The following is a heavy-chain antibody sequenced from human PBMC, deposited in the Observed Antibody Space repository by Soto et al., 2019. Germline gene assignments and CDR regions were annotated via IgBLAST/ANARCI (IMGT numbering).Heavy chain of an antibody. J-gene: IGHJ4*02. V-gene: IGHV3-30*03. CDR1: GFTFSSYG. Sequence: GGSLRLSCAVSGFTFSSYGMHWVRQAPGKGLEWVAIISYDGSNTYYADSAKGRFTISRDNSKNTLYLQMNSLRAEDTAVYYCARPLTTGWELLINVYWGQGTLVTVSS. CDR3: ARPLTTGWELLINVY. D-gene: IGHD1-26*01. CDR2: ISYDGSNT.